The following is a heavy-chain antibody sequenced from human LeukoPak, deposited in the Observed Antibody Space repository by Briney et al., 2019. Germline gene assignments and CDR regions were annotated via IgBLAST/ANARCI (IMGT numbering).Heavy chain of an antibody. CDR1: GYTFTSYG. CDR3: ARAEGYYYDSSGPAGAFDI. Sequence: ASVKVSCKASGYTFTSYGISWVRQAPGQGLEWMGWISAYNGNTNYAQKLQGRVTMTTGTSTSTAYMELRSLRSDDTAVYYCARAEGYYYDSSGPAGAFDIWGQGTMVTVSS. D-gene: IGHD3-22*01. CDR2: ISAYNGNT. J-gene: IGHJ3*02. V-gene: IGHV1-18*04.